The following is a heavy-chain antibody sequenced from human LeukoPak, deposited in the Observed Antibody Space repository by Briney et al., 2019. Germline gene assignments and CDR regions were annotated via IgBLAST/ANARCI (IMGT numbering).Heavy chain of an antibody. Sequence: KPSETLSLTCEIYGGSFSGHYWSWIRQPPGKGLEWIGEINDSGSTNYRPSLKSRVIISVDTSKNQFSLKLSSVTAADTAVYYCARAVGSGSFQTYYYYMDVWGKGTTVTISS. V-gene: IGHV4-34*01. CDR1: GGSFSGHY. D-gene: IGHD3-10*01. CDR2: INDSGST. CDR3: ARAVGSGSFQTYYYYMDV. J-gene: IGHJ6*03.